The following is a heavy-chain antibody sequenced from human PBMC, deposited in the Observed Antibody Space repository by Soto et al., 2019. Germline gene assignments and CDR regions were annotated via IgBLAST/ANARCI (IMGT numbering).Heavy chain of an antibody. CDR1: GYSFTGNS. CDR2: ISPNNGNT. D-gene: IGHD1-26*01. V-gene: IGHV1-18*04. CDR3: ARAVGEHAFDI. Sequence: ASVKVSFKASGYSFTGNSMHWVRQAPGQGLEWMGWISPNNGNTNYAQKLQGRVTMTTDTSTSTAYMELRSLRSDDTAVYYCARAVGEHAFDIWGQGTMVTVSS. J-gene: IGHJ3*02.